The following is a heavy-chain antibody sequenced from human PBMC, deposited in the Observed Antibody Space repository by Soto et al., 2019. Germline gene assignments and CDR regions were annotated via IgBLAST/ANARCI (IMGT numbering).Heavy chain of an antibody. CDR3: ARGEYTSRRGFDV. J-gene: IGHJ6*02. D-gene: IGHD6-6*01. Sequence: EVQLAESGGGVARPGGSRRLSCAASGIAFGDYGMTWVRRVPGKGLEWVAGISWNGDNTGYADFAKGRFTISRDNSKKSRLLEMNSLRVEDTAFYYCARGEYTSRRGFDVWGQGTPVTVSS. CDR2: ISWNGDNT. CDR1: GIAFGDYG. V-gene: IGHV3-20*04.